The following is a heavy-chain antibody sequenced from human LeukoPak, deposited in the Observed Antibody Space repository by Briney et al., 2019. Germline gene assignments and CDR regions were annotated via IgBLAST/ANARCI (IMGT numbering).Heavy chain of an antibody. Sequence: SETLSLTCTVSGGSISSSSYYWGWIRQPPGKGLEWIGSIYYSGSTYYNPSLKSRVTISVDTSKSQFSLKLSSVTAADTAVYYCARRGGGSYLKNYFDYWGQGTLVTVSS. J-gene: IGHJ4*02. CDR2: IYYSGST. CDR3: ARRGGGSYLKNYFDY. CDR1: GGSISSSSYY. D-gene: IGHD1-26*01. V-gene: IGHV4-39*01.